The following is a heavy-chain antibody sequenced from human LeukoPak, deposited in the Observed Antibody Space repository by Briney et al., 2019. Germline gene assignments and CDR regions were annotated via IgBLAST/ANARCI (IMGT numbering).Heavy chain of an antibody. CDR3: AKGGPYSSSTYAFDI. CDR1: GFTFSSYA. V-gene: IGHV3-23*03. Sequence: GGSLRLSCAASGFTFSSYAMSWVRQAPGKGLEWVSVIYSGGSTYYADSVKGRFTISRDNSKNTLYLQMNSLRAEDTAVYYCAKGGPYSSSTYAFDIWGQGTMVTVSS. D-gene: IGHD6-6*01. J-gene: IGHJ3*02. CDR2: IYSGGST.